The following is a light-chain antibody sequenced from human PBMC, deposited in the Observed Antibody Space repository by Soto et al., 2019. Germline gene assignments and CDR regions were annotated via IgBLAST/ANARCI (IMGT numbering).Light chain of an antibody. J-gene: IGKJ2*01. CDR1: QSVSSN. Sequence: EIVMTQSPAILSVSPGERATLSCRASQSVSSNLAWYQQKPGQAPRLLFYGASSRATGIPARVSGSGSGTEFTLTISSLQSEDFAVYYCQQYNMMPRTFGQGTKLEIK. V-gene: IGKV3-15*01. CDR2: GAS. CDR3: QQYNMMPRT.